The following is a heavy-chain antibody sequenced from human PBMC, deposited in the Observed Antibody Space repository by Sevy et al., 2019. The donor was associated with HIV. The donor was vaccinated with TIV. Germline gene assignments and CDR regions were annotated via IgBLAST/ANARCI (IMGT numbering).Heavy chain of an antibody. V-gene: IGHV4-59*01. CDR1: GDSISGYY. CDR2: IYYNGRT. J-gene: IGHJ6*02. CDR3: GRAAANYYYAMDV. Sequence: SETLSLTCTVFGDSISGYYWSWIRQSPGKGLQWIGYIYYNGRTNYDPSLKSRVTISTDTSKNQFSLKLSSVTAADTAIYYCGRAAANYYYAMDVWGQGTTVTVSS.